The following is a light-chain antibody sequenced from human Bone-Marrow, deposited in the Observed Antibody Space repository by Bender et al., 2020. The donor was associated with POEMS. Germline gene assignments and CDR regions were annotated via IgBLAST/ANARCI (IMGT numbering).Light chain of an antibody. V-gene: IGLV3-21*03. CDR1: DIGTNR. J-gene: IGLJ3*02. CDR2: DNT. Sequence: SYVLTQPPSVSVAPGKTASITCGGNDIGTNRVHWYQQRSGQAPVLVVFDNTDRPSGIPERFSGSNSGNTATLTISRVETGDEADYYCQVSQGTSDLWVFGGGTKLTVL. CDR3: QVSQGTSDLWV.